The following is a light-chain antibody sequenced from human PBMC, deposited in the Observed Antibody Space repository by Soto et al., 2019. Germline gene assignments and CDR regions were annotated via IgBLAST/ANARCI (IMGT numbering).Light chain of an antibody. V-gene: IGKV1-27*01. CDR1: QGVGVY. Sequence: DILMTQSPSSLSASFGDRVTITCRASQGVGVYLDWFQQKPGKVPKLLIYAASAWESGVPSRFSGSGSGTDFTLTISSLQPEDFATYYCQKYNSAPLTFGGGTKVEIK. J-gene: IGKJ4*01. CDR3: QKYNSAPLT. CDR2: AAS.